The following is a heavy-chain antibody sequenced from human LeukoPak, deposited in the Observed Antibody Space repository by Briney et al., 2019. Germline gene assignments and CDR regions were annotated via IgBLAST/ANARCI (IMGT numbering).Heavy chain of an antibody. Sequence: PSETLLLTCTVPGGPISSYYWSSIRQPAGKGLEWIGRLYTSGSPHYNPSLKSRVTMSVDTSKNQFSLKLSSVTAADTALYYCTRDNGGDWYAFDIWGQGTVVTVSS. CDR1: GGPISSYY. J-gene: IGHJ3*02. CDR3: TRDNGGDWYAFDI. V-gene: IGHV4-4*07. CDR2: LYTSGSP. D-gene: IGHD2-21*02.